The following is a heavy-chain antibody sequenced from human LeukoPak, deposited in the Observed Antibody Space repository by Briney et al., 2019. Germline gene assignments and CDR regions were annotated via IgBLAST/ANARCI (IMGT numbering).Heavy chain of an antibody. V-gene: IGHV3-23*01. CDR3: AKDHWQRYSSGWYSGY. J-gene: IGHJ4*02. CDR2: ISDSGGST. D-gene: IGHD6-19*01. CDR1: GLTFNNYA. Sequence: GGSLRLSCAASGLTFNNYAMSWVRQAPGKGLEWVSGISDSGGSTYYADSVKGRFTTSRDNSKNTLYLQLNSLRAEDTAVYYCAKDHWQRYSSGWYSGYWGQGTLVTVSS.